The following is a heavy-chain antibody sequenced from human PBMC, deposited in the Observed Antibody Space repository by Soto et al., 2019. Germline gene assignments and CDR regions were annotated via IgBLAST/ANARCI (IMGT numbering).Heavy chain of an antibody. J-gene: IGHJ4*02. CDR3: ARGADSIGWYAQCYFDC. V-gene: IGHV4-59*01. Sequence: QVQLQESGPGLVKPSETLSLTCTVSGGSISSYYWSWIRQPPGKGLEWLGYIFYDGNTNYNPSLRCRVTIAVDTAKNQFSLNLSSVTAADTAVYYCARGADSIGWYAQCYFDCWGQGTLVTVSS. D-gene: IGHD6-19*01. CDR2: IFYDGNT. CDR1: GGSISSYY.